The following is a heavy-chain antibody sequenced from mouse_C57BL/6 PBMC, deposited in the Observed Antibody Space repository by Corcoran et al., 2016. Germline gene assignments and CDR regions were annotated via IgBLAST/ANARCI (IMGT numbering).Heavy chain of an antibody. V-gene: IGHV1-76*01. J-gene: IGHJ1*03. CDR3: ARGAQATPYGYFDV. Sequence: QVQLKQSGAELVRPGASVKLSCKASGYTFTDSYINWVKQRPGQGLEWIARIYPGSGNTYYNEKFKGKATLTAEKSSSTAYMQLSSLTSEDSAVYFCARGAQATPYGYFDVWGTGTTVTVSS. CDR1: GYTFTDSY. CDR2: IYPGSGNT. D-gene: IGHD3-2*02.